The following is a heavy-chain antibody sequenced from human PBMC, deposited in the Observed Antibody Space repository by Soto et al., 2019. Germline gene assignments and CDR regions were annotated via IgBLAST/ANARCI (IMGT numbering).Heavy chain of an antibody. CDR2: ISAYNGNT. CDR3: ARLYCSSTSCYKGGWFDP. V-gene: IGHV1-18*01. D-gene: IGHD2-2*02. J-gene: IGHJ5*02. CDR1: GYTFTSYG. Sequence: ASVKVSCKASGYTFTSYGISWVRQAPGQGLEWMGWISAYNGNTNYAQKLQGRVTMTTDTSTSTAYMELRSLRSDDTAVYYCARLYCSSTSCYKGGWFDPWGQGTLVTVSS.